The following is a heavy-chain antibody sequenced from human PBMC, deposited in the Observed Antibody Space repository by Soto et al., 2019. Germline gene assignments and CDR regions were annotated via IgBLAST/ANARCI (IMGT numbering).Heavy chain of an antibody. CDR2: ISACDGNT. CDR1: GYTFTSYG. D-gene: IGHD2-21*02. CDR3: TRRVTLNWFDS. Sequence: GASVKVSCKASGYTFTSYGISWVRQAPGQGLEWMGIISACDGNTSYAQKFQGRVTMTTDTSTSTVYMELSSLRSDDTAVYYCTRRVTLNWFDSWGQGTQVTVSS. V-gene: IGHV1-18*01. J-gene: IGHJ5*01.